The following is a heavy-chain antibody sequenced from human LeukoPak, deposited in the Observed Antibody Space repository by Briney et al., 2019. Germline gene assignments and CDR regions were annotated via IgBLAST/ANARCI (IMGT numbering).Heavy chain of an antibody. V-gene: IGHV3-21*01. CDR3: ARGPPLFDP. CDR1: GFTFSSYS. Sequence: GGSLRLSCAASGFTFSSYSMNWVRQAPGKGLEWVSSISSSSNYIHYADSVKGRFTISRDNAKNSLYLQMNSLRAEDTAVYYCARGPPLFDPWGQGTLVAVSS. CDR2: ISSSSNYI. J-gene: IGHJ5*02.